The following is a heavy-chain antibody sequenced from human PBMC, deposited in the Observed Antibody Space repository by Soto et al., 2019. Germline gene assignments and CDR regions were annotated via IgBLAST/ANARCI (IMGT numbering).Heavy chain of an antibody. CDR3: ARSITMVRGVIPYYYYYGMDV. Sequence: QVQLVQSGAEVKKPGASVKVSCKASGYTFTGYYMHWVRQAPGQGLEWMGWINPNSGGTNYAQKCQGRVTMTRDTSISTAYMELSRLRSDDTAVYYCARSITMVRGVIPYYYYYGMDVWGQGTTVTVSS. V-gene: IGHV1-2*02. CDR2: INPNSGGT. D-gene: IGHD3-10*01. CDR1: GYTFTGYY. J-gene: IGHJ6*02.